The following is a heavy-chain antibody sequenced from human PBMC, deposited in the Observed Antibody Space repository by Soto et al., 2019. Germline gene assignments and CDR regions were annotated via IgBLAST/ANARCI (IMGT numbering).Heavy chain of an antibody. CDR3: ARDISGGIAVADTYYYYGMDV. V-gene: IGHV3-30-3*01. J-gene: IGHJ6*02. Sequence: PGGSLRLSCAASGFTFSSYAMDWVRQAPGKGLEWVAVISYDGSNKYYADSVKGRFTISRDNSKNTLYLQMNSLRAEDTAVYYCARDISGGIAVADTYYYYGMDVWGQGTTVTVSS. CDR1: GFTFSSYA. CDR2: ISYDGSNK. D-gene: IGHD6-19*01.